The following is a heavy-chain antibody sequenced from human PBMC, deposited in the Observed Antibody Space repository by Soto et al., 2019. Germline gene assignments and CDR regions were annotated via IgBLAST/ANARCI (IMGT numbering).Heavy chain of an antibody. CDR2: ISSSSSYI. CDR3: ARSDCTSTSGYVVWFAP. CDR1: GFSFSNYG. V-gene: IGHV3-21*01. Sequence: EVQLVESGGGLVKPGGSLRLSCAASGFSFSNYGMNWVRQAPGKGLEWVSSISSSSSYISYADSVKGRFTISRDNAKNSVYLQMNSLRAEDTAVYCCARSDCTSTSGYVVWFAPWGQGTLVTVSS. D-gene: IGHD2-2*01. J-gene: IGHJ5*02.